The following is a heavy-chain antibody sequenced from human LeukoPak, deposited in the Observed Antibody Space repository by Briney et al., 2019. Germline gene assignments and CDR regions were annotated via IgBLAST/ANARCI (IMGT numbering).Heavy chain of an antibody. V-gene: IGHV5-51*01. J-gene: IGHJ5*02. D-gene: IGHD2-2*02. Sequence: GESLKISCKGSGYSFTSYWIGWVRQMPGKGLEWMGIIYPGDSDTRYSPSFQGQVTISADKSISTAYLQWSSLKASDTAMYYCARIFPERRNIVVVPAAILGQWFDPWGQGTLVTVSS. CDR1: GYSFTSYW. CDR2: IYPGDSDT. CDR3: ARIFPERRNIVVVPAAILGQWFDP.